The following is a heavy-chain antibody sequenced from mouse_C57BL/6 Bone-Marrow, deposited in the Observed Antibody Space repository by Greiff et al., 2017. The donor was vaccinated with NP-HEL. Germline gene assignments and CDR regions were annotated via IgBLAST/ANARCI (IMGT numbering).Heavy chain of an antibody. CDR1: GYTFTSYW. CDR2: IYPGSGST. CDR3: ARGIYYYGKAVAY. Sequence: QVQLQQPGAELVKPGASVKMSCKASGYTFTSYWITWVKQRPGQGLEWIGDIYPGSGSTNYNEKFKSKATLTVDTSSSTAYMQLSSLTSEDSAVYYCARGIYYYGKAVAYWGQGTLVTVSA. J-gene: IGHJ3*01. V-gene: IGHV1-55*01. D-gene: IGHD1-1*01.